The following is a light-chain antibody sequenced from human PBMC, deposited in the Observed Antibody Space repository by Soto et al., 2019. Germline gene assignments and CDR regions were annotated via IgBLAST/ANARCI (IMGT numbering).Light chain of an antibody. V-gene: IGLV2-23*03. Sequence: QLVLTQPASVSGSPGQSITISCTGTSSDVGSYNLVSWYQQHPGKAPKLMIYEGNKRPSGVSNRFSGSKSGNTASLTISGLQAEDEADYYCCSYAGGSTFVVFGGGTKLTVL. J-gene: IGLJ2*01. CDR3: CSYAGGSTFVV. CDR2: EGN. CDR1: SSDVGSYNL.